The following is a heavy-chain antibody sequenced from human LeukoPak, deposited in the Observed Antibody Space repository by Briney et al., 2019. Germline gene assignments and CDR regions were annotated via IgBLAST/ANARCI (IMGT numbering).Heavy chain of an antibody. CDR3: ATQTSSWYPNWFDP. CDR2: IYYSGST. V-gene: IGHV4-39*01. Sequence: SETLSLTCTVSGGSISSSNYYWGWIRQPPGKGLEWIGSIYYSGSTYYNPSLKSRLTISRDTSKNQFSLELRSVTAADTAVYYCATQTSSWYPNWFDPWGQGTLVTVSS. D-gene: IGHD6-13*01. CDR1: GGSISSSNYY. J-gene: IGHJ5*02.